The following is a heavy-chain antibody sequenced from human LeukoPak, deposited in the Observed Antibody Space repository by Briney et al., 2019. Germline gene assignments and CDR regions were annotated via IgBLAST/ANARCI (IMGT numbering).Heavy chain of an antibody. J-gene: IGHJ6*04. CDR1: GGSISSNNYY. Sequence: PSETLSLTCTVSGGSISSNNYYWGWSRQPPGEGLEWIGTVYYSGITYYNPSLKSRLTISVDTSKNQFSLKLNSVTAADTAMYXXXXLAYYXFWSGYYVDVWXKGTTVTVSS. V-gene: IGHV4-39*01. CDR3: XXLAYYXFWSGYYVDV. CDR2: VYYSGIT. D-gene: IGHD3-3*01.